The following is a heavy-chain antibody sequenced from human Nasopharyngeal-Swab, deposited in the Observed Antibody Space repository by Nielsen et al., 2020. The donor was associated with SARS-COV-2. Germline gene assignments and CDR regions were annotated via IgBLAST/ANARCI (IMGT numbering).Heavy chain of an antibody. D-gene: IGHD1-26*01. CDR3: AKDYGKVVRAPNWFDP. V-gene: IGHV3-23*01. J-gene: IGHJ5*02. CDR1: GFTFSSYA. CDR2: ISGSGGST. Sequence: GGSLRLSCAASGFTFSSYAMSWVPQAPGKGLEWVSAISGSGGSTYYADSVKGRFTISRDNSKNTLYLQMNSLRAEDTAVYYCAKDYGKVVRAPNWFDPWGQGTLVTVSS.